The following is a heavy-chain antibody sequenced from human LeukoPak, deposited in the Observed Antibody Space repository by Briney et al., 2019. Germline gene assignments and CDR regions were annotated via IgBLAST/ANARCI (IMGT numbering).Heavy chain of an antibody. Sequence: GGSLRLSCAVSGFTFSGSSMHWVRQAPGKGLEWVSLIYSGGSTYYADSVKGRFTISRDNSKNTLYLQMNSLRAEDTAVYYCAKVRSGSYTGGSFDYWGQGTLVTVSS. V-gene: IGHV3-53*01. D-gene: IGHD1-26*01. CDR3: AKVRSGSYTGGSFDY. J-gene: IGHJ4*02. CDR1: GFTFSGSS. CDR2: IYSGGST.